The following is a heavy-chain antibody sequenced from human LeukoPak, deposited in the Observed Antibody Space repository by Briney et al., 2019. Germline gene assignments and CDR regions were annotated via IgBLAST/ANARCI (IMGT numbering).Heavy chain of an antibody. CDR2: IRYDGSNK. D-gene: IGHD6-6*01. CDR1: GFTFSSYG. Sequence: PGGSLRLSCAASGFTFSSYGMHWVRQAPGKGLEWVAFIRYDGSNKYYADSVKGRFTISRDNSKNTLYLQMNSLRAEDTAVYYCAEAEYSSSAFDYWGQGTLVTVSS. V-gene: IGHV3-30*02. J-gene: IGHJ4*02. CDR3: AEAEYSSSAFDY.